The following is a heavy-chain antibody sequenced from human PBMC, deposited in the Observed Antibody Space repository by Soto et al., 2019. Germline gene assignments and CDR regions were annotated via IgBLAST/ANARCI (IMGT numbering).Heavy chain of an antibody. D-gene: IGHD3-10*01. CDR1: GFTFSDYA. CDR3: AKDSPLQSYYYYAMDL. Sequence: QLQLVESGGGIVQPGTSLRLSCAASGFTFSDYAFHWVRQAPGKGLEWVGVISFDGTKQNYANFVNGRLSISRDNSQNTLYLQMNSLTTEDTGVYFCAKDSPLQSYYYYAMDLWGQGTTITVSS. V-gene: IGHV3-30*18. CDR2: ISFDGTKQ. J-gene: IGHJ6*02.